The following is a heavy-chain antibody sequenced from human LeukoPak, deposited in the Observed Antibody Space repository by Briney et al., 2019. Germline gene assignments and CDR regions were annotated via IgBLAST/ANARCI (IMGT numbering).Heavy chain of an antibody. D-gene: IGHD3-22*01. Sequence: SGGSLRLSCAASGFTFSSYSMNWVRRAPGKGLEWVSYISSSSSTIYYADSVKGRFTISRDNAKNSLYLQMNSLRAEDTAVYYCARAVRYYYDSSGPDAFDIWGQGTMVTVSS. CDR1: GFTFSSYS. J-gene: IGHJ3*02. CDR2: ISSSSSTI. V-gene: IGHV3-48*04. CDR3: ARAVRYYYDSSGPDAFDI.